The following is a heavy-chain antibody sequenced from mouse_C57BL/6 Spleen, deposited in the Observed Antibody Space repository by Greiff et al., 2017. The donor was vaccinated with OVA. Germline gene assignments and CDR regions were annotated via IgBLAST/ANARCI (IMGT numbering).Heavy chain of an antibody. CDR2: INPGSGGT. CDR1: GYAFTNYL. Sequence: QVQLKQSGAELVRPGTSVKVSCKASGYAFTNYLIEWVKQRPGQGLEWIGVINPGSGGTNYNEKFKGKATLTADKSSSTAYMQLSSLTSEDSAVYFCARGGENYDGFAYWGQGTLVTVSA. J-gene: IGHJ3*01. CDR3: ARGGENYDGFAY. V-gene: IGHV1-54*01. D-gene: IGHD2-4*01.